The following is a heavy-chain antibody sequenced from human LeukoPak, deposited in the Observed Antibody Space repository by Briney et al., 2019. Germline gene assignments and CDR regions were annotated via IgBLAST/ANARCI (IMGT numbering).Heavy chain of an antibody. V-gene: IGHV3-66*03. CDR2: IYSRGGT. Sequence: GGSLRLSCAASGFTVSSNFMSWVRQAPGKGLECVSVIYSRGGTYYADSVKGRFTISRDNSKNTLYLQMNSLRAEDTAVYYCAKVLYREGYYFDYWGQGTLVTVSS. CDR1: GFTVSSNF. D-gene: IGHD2-2*02. CDR3: AKVLYREGYYFDY. J-gene: IGHJ4*02.